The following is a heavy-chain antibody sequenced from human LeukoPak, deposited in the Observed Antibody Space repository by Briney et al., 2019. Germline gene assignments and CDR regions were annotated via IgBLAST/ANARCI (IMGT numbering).Heavy chain of an antibody. CDR2: TSAYNGNT. CDR1: GYTFTSYG. Sequence: ASVKVSCKASGYTFTSYGISWVRQAPGQGLEWMGWTSAYNGNTNYAQKLQGRVTMTTDTSTSTAYMELRSLRSDDTAVYYCARVWVELGYCSSTSCQSFDPWGQGTLVTVSS. V-gene: IGHV1-18*01. CDR3: ARVWVELGYCSSTSCQSFDP. J-gene: IGHJ5*02. D-gene: IGHD2-2*01.